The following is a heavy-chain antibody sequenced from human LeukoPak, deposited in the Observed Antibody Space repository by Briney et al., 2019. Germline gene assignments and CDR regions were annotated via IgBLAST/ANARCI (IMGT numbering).Heavy chain of an antibody. CDR3: ARNYYDRGGGHWYFDL. D-gene: IGHD3-22*01. V-gene: IGHV6-1*01. Sequence: SQTLSLTCAISGDRVSRNGAAWNWIRQSPSRGLEWLGRTYHRSKWYNDYVVSVKSRITINPDTSTNQFSLQLNSVTSEDTALYYCARNYYDRGGGHWYFDLWGRGTLVTVSS. CDR1: GDRVSRNGAA. J-gene: IGHJ2*01. CDR2: TYHRSKWYN.